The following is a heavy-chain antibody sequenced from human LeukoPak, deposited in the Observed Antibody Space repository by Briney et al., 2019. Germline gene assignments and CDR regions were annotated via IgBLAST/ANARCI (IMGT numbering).Heavy chain of an antibody. D-gene: IGHD2-15*01. J-gene: IGHJ6*03. V-gene: IGHV5-51*01. Sequence: GESLKISCKGSGYSFTNYWIGWVRQMPGKGLEWMGIIYPGDSDTRYSPSFQGQVTISADKSISTAYLQWSSLKASDTAMYYCAREIGQYGYCSGGSCYSAYYYMDVWGKGTTVTVSS. CDR1: GYSFTNYW. CDR2: IYPGDSDT. CDR3: AREIGQYGYCSGGSCYSAYYYMDV.